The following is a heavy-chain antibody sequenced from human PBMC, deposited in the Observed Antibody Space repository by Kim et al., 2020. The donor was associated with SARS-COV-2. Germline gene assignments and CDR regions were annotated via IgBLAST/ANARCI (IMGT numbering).Heavy chain of an antibody. CDR1: GFTFSSYA. J-gene: IGHJ6*02. CDR3: AKDRGSSSWYPIYYYYYGMDV. Sequence: GGSLRLSCAASGFTFSSYAMSWVRQAPGKGLEWVSAISGSGGSTYYADSVKGRFTISRDNSKNTLYLQMNSLRAEDTAVYYCAKDRGSSSWYPIYYYYYGMDVWGQGTTVTVSS. D-gene: IGHD6-13*01. V-gene: IGHV3-23*01. CDR2: ISGSGGST.